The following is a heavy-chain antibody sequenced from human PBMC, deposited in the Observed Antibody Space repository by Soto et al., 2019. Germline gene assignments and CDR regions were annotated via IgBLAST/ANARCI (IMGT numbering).Heavy chain of an antibody. V-gene: IGHV4-30-2*01. CDR3: ARSGVYYYGSGVPNMLDL. CDR2: IYHSGST. Sequence: SETLSLTCAVSGGSISSGGYSWSWIRQPPGKGLEWIGYIYHSGSTYYNPSLKSRVTISVDRSKNQFSLKLSSVTAADTAVYYCARSGVYYYGSGVPNMLDLWSQRNLV. D-gene: IGHD3-10*01. CDR1: GGSISSGGYS. J-gene: IGHJ4*02.